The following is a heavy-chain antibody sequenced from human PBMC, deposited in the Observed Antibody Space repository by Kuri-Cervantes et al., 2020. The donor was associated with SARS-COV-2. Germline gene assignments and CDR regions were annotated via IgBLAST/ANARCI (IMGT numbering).Heavy chain of an antibody. CDR3: ARNPADRRGYYYRYYMDV. D-gene: IGHD3-10*01. CDR1: GGSISSSSYY. Sequence: SETLSLTCTVSGGSISSSSYYWGWIRQPPGKGLEWIGSIYYSGSTYYNPFLKSRVTISVDTSKNQFSLKLSSVTAADTAVYYCARNPADRRGYYYRYYMDVWGQGTTVTVSS. CDR2: IYYSGST. J-gene: IGHJ6*03. V-gene: IGHV4-39*01.